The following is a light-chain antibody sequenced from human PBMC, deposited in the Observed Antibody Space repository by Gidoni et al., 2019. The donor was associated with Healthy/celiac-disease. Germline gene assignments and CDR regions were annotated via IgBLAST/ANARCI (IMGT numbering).Light chain of an antibody. Sequence: DIQMTQSPSTLSASVGDRVTITCRASQSISSWLAWYQQKPGKAPKLLIYKASSLESGVPSRFSGSGSGTEFTLTISSLQPDDFATYYFQQYNSGWTFGQXTKVEIK. J-gene: IGKJ1*01. CDR2: KAS. CDR3: QQYNSGWT. V-gene: IGKV1-5*03. CDR1: QSISSW.